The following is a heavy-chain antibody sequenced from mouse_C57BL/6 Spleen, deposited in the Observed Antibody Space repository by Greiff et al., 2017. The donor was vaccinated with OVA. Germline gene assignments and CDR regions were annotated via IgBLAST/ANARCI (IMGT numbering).Heavy chain of an antibody. CDR2: IDPSDSET. D-gene: IGHD2-1*01. J-gene: IGHJ4*01. V-gene: IGHV1-52*01. CDR1: GYTFTSYW. CDR3: ARRGNHAMDY. Sequence: QVQLQQSGAELVRPGSSVKLSCKASGYTFTSYWMHWVKQRPIQGLEWIGNIDPSDSETHYNQKFKDKATLTVDKSSSTAYMQLSSLTSEDSAVYYCARRGNHAMDYWGQGTSVTVSS.